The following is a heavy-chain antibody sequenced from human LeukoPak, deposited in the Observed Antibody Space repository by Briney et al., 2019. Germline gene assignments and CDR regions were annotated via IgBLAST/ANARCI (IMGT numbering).Heavy chain of an antibody. J-gene: IGHJ3*02. CDR2: ISAYNGNT. CDR1: GYTFTSYD. Sequence: ASVKVSCKASGYTFTSYDINWVRQAPGQGLEWMGWISAYNGNTNYAQKLQGRVTMTTDTSTSTAYMELRSLRSDDTAVYYCARGRTHRYYYDSSGYYGGAFDIWGQGTMVTVSS. CDR3: ARGRTHRYYYDSSGYYGGAFDI. D-gene: IGHD3-22*01. V-gene: IGHV1-18*01.